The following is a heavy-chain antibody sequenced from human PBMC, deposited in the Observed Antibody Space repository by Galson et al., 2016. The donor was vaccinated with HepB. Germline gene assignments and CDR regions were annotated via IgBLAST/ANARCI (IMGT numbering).Heavy chain of an antibody. CDR2: INPRSGGT. D-gene: IGHD7-27*01. Sequence: SVKVSCKASAYIFGDYYIHWVRQAPGQGLEWMGWINPRSGGTKYTEKYQGRVTMTSDTSINTAFMELSGLKSDDTAVDYCARVLTSAGDFDFWGQGTQVTVSS. J-gene: IGHJ4*02. CDR3: ARVLTSAGDFDF. V-gene: IGHV1-2*02. CDR1: AYIFGDYY.